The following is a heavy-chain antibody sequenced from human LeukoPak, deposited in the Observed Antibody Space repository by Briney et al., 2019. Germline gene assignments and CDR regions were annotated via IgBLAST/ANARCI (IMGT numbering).Heavy chain of an antibody. CDR1: GYTFTGYY. D-gene: IGHD3-3*01. J-gene: IGHJ4*02. V-gene: IGHV1-2*02. CDR2: INPNSGGT. Sequence: ASVKVSCKASGYTFTGYYMHWVRQAPGQGLEWMGWINPNSGGTNYAQKFQGRVTMTRDTSISTAYMELSRLRSDDTAVYYCAGERTHYDFPDYWGQGTLVTVSS. CDR3: AGERTHYDFPDY.